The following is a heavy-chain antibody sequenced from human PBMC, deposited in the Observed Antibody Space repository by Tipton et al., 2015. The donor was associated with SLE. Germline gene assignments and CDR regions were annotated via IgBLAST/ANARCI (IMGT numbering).Heavy chain of an antibody. CDR3: ARRRYSSSSRPYWYFDL. CDR2: IYYSGST. J-gene: IGHJ2*01. CDR1: GGSISSYY. Sequence: TLSLTCTVSGGSISSYYWSWIRQPPGKGLEWIRYIYYSGSTNYNPSLKSRVTISVDTSKNQFSPKLSSVTAADTAVYYCARRRYSSSSRPYWYFDLWGRGTLVTVSS. D-gene: IGHD6-6*01. V-gene: IGHV4-59*08.